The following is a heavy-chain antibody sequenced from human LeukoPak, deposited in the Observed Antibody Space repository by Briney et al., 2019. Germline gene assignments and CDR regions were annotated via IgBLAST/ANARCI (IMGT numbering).Heavy chain of an antibody. J-gene: IGHJ4*02. CDR1: GYTFTGYY. D-gene: IGHD3-10*01. V-gene: IGHV1-2*02. Sequence: ASVKVSCKASGYTFTGYYMHWVRQAPGQGLEWMGWINPNSGSTNYAQKFQGRVTMTRDTSISTAYMELSRLRSDDTAVYYCARGTRITMVRGVITPSPYWGQGTLVTVSS. CDR3: ARGTRITMVRGVITPSPY. CDR2: INPNSGST.